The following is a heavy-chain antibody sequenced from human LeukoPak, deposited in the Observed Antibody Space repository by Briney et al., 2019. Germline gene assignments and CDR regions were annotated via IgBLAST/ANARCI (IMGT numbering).Heavy chain of an antibody. J-gene: IGHJ4*02. CDR1: GGSISSSNW. CDR2: IYHSGST. V-gene: IGHV4-4*02. Sequence: PSETLSLTCTVSGGSISSSNWWSWVRQPPGKGLEWIGEIYHSGSTNYNPSLKSRVTISVDKSKNQFSLKLNSVTAADTAVYYCARSQYYYDSSGGLDYWGQGTLVTVSS. CDR3: ARSQYYYDSSGGLDY. D-gene: IGHD3-22*01.